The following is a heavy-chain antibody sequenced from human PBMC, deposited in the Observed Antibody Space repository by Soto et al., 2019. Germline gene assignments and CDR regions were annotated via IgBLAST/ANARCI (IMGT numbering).Heavy chain of an antibody. D-gene: IGHD1-7*01. Sequence: PSETLSLTCTVSSGSISSSSYYWGWIRQPPGKGLEWIGSIYYSGSTYYNPSLKSRVTISVETSKNQNSLKLSSVTPADTPVYYCAELMDVWGQWTTVTVSS. J-gene: IGHJ6*02. CDR1: SGSISSSSYY. CDR2: IYYSGST. V-gene: IGHV4-39*01. CDR3: AELMDV.